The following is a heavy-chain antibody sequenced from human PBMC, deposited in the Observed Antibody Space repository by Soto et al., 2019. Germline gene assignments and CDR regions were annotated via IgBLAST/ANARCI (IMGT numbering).Heavy chain of an antibody. CDR1: GFTFSDYY. Sequence: GGSLRLSCAASGFTFSDYYMSWIRQAPGQGLEWVSYISSSSGSTIYYADSVKGRFTISRDNAKNSLYLQMNSLRAEDTAVYYCARVIRRYYFDYWGQGALVTSPQ. CDR2: ISSSSGSTI. J-gene: IGHJ4*02. V-gene: IGHV3-11*01. CDR3: ARVIRRYYFDY.